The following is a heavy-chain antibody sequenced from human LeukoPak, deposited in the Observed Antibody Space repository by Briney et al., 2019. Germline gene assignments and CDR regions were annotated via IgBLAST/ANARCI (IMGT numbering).Heavy chain of an antibody. CDR2: ISYDGSNK. D-gene: IGHD6-19*01. Sequence: PGGSLRLSCAASTFTFSDHTIHWVRQAPGKGLDWVAVISYDGSNKYYADSVKGRFTISRDNSKNTLFLQMNSLRPEDTAFYYCVKDQYISGWQNGFDYWGQGTLVTVSS. CDR1: TFTFSDHT. V-gene: IGHV3-30-3*01. J-gene: IGHJ4*02. CDR3: VKDQYISGWQNGFDY.